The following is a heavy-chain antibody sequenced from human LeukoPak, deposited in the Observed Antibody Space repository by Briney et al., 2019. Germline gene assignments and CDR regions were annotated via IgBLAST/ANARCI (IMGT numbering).Heavy chain of an antibody. CDR1: GFTFNSYA. CDR3: AKDIVLMMHANGFDY. D-gene: IGHD2-8*01. V-gene: IGHV3-23*01. Sequence: PGGSLRLSCAASGFTFNSYAMSWVRQAPGKGLEWVAAISGSGGSTDYADPVKGRFTISRDNSKNTLYMQMNSLRAEDTAVYYCAKDIVLMMHANGFDYWGQGTLVTVSS. J-gene: IGHJ4*02. CDR2: ISGSGGST.